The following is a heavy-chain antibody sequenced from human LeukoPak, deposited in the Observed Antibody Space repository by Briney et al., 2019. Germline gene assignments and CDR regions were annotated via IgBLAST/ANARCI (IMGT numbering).Heavy chain of an antibody. CDR1: GFDFNTYT. CDR2: ISSDSSYI. J-gene: IGHJ4*02. Sequence: GGSLRLSCAASGFDFNTYTMNWVRQAPGKGLEWVSSISSDSSYIYYADAVHGRFTVSRDNAKYSLYLQMNSLRAEDTAVYYCVRGSYGAYDYWGQGSLVTVSS. CDR3: VRGSYGAYDY. D-gene: IGHD4-17*01. V-gene: IGHV3-21*01.